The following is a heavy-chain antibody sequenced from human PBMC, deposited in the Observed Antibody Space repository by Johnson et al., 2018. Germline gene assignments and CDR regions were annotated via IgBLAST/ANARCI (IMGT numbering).Heavy chain of an antibody. Sequence: QVQLVESGGGVVEXGRSXRLXCAASGFSFSSYAMHWVRQAPGKGLEWVTLISDDATSTRYADSVKGRFTISRDNSKKVLFLQMNSLRPDDTGVYYGARDPAEDVWGKGTTVTVSS. J-gene: IGHJ6*04. CDR1: GFSFSSYA. V-gene: IGHV3-30*03. CDR2: ISDDATST. CDR3: ARDPAEDV.